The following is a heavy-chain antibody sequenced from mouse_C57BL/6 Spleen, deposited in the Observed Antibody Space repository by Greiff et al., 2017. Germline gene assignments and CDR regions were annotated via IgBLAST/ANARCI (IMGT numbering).Heavy chain of an antibody. D-gene: IGHD3-2*02. CDR3: ARRGAQATLYAMDY. Sequence: QVTLKESGPGILQSSQTLSLTCSFSGFSLSTSGMGVSWIRQPSGKGLEWLAHIYWDDDKRYNPSQKSRLTISKDTSRNQVFLKITSVDTADTATYYCARRGAQATLYAMDYWGQGTSVTVSS. CDR1: GFSLSTSGMG. J-gene: IGHJ4*01. CDR2: IYWDDDK. V-gene: IGHV8-12*01.